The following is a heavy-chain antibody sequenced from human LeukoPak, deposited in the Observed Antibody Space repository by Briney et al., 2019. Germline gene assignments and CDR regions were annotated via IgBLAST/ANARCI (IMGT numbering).Heavy chain of an antibody. Sequence: SVKVSCKASGGTFSSYAISWVRQAPGQGLEWMGGIIPIFGTANYAQKFQGRVTITADESTSTAYMELSSLGSEDTAVYYCARKTYYYDYPFINDAFDIWGQGTMVTVSS. CDR2: IIPIFGTA. CDR3: ARKTYYYDYPFINDAFDI. D-gene: IGHD3-22*01. CDR1: GGTFSSYA. V-gene: IGHV1-69*13. J-gene: IGHJ3*02.